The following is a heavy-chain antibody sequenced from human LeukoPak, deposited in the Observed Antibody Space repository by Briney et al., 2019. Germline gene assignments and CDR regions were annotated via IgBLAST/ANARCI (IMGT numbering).Heavy chain of an antibody. CDR2: INLEHGNP. J-gene: IGHJ4*02. Sequence: EASVKVSCKVSGSSLIELSTHWVRQAPGKGLEWMGGINLEHGNPVYAQKFQGRITMTEDTTTDTAYMEVNSLTSEDTAIYYCAEGGAVAGTPPGGDYWGQGTLLTVSS. CDR3: AEGGAVAGTPPGGDY. V-gene: IGHV1-24*01. D-gene: IGHD6-19*01. CDR1: GSSLIELS.